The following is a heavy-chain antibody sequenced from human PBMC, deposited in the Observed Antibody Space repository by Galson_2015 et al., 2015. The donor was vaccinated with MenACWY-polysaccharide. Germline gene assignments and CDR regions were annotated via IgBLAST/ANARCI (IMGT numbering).Heavy chain of an antibody. CDR1: GFTFSSYS. D-gene: IGHD6-19*01. Sequence: SLRLSCAASGFTFSSYSMNWVRQAPGKGLEWVSYISSGSSTIHYADSVKGRFTISRDNAKNSLYLQMSSLTDEDTAVYYCTRVISSGFRQFDYWGQGTLLTVSS. CDR2: ISSGSSTI. V-gene: IGHV3-48*02. J-gene: IGHJ4*02. CDR3: TRVISSGFRQFDY.